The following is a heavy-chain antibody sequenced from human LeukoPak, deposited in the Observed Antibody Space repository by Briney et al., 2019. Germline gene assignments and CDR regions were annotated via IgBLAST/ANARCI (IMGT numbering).Heavy chain of an antibody. CDR3: ARVLTTVTTMDY. CDR1: GYIFTSYG. Sequence: ASVKVSCKASGYIFTSYGISWVRQAPGQGLEWMGWISTYNGNTNYAQDFQDRVTMTTDTSTTTAYMELRSLRSDDTAVYYCARVLTTVTTMDYWGQGTLITVSS. J-gene: IGHJ4*02. V-gene: IGHV1-18*01. D-gene: IGHD4-17*01. CDR2: ISTYNGNT.